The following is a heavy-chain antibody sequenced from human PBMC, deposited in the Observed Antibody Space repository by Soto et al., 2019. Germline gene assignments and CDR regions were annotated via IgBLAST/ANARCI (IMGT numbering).Heavy chain of an antibody. CDR2: IYYSGST. D-gene: IGHD2-2*01. J-gene: IGHJ6*02. V-gene: IGHV4-30-4*01. CDR3: ARGAPGDCSSTSCPYYYYYYGMDV. CDR1: GGSISSGDYY. Sequence: SETMSPTCTVSGGSISSGDYYWSWIRQHPGKGLEWIGYIYYSGSTYYNPSLKSRVTISVDPSKNQFSLKLSSVTAADTAVYYCARGAPGDCSSTSCPYYYYYYGMDVWGQGTTVTVSS.